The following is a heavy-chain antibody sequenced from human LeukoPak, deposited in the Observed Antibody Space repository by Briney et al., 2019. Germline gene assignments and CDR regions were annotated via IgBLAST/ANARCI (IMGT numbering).Heavy chain of an antibody. V-gene: IGHV4-39*07. CDR1: GGSISSDTY. Sequence: LETLSLTCTVSGGSISSDTYWGWIRQPPGKGLEWIGSIHYSGNTYYNPSLKSRVTISVDTSKNQFSLKLSSVTAADTAVYYCARDHYYDTSTYYEIDYWGQGTLVTVSS. J-gene: IGHJ4*02. D-gene: IGHD3-22*01. CDR3: ARDHYYDTSTYYEIDY. CDR2: IHYSGNT.